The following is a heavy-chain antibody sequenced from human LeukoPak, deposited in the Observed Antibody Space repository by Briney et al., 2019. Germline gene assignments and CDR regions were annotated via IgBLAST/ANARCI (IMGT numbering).Heavy chain of an antibody. J-gene: IGHJ4*02. D-gene: IGHD3-9*01. CDR2: IYYSGST. CDR1: GGSIGSSSSY. CDR3: VGSYFDPYYFDY. V-gene: IGHV4-39*07. Sequence: SETLSLTCTVSGGSIGSSSSYWGWIRQPPGKGLEWIGSIYYSGSTNYNPSLKSRVTISVDTSKNQFSLKLSSVTAADTAVYYCVGSYFDPYYFDYWGQGTLVTVSS.